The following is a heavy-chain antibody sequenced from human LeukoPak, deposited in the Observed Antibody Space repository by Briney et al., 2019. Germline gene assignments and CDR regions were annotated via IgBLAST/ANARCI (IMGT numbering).Heavy chain of an antibody. Sequence: GGSLRLSCAASGFTFSDYEINWVRQAPGKGLGWVSCISTSGSTTYYADSVKGRFTISRDNGKNSLFLQMNTLTAEDTAVYYCARGALHVFDYWGQGTPVTVSS. J-gene: IGHJ4*02. CDR3: ARGALHVFDY. V-gene: IGHV3-48*03. CDR1: GFTFSDYE. CDR2: ISTSGSTT. D-gene: IGHD3-10*02.